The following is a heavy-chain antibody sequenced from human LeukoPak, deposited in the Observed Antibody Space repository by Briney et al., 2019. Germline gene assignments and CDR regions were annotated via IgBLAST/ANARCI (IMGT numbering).Heavy chain of an antibody. D-gene: IGHD1-14*01. CDR1: GGSISSGSYY. J-gene: IGHJ6*03. V-gene: IGHV4-61*02. CDR2: IYTSGST. CDR3: AGATRNNYYYYYYMDV. Sequence: PSETLSLTCTVSGGSISSGSYYWSWIRQPAGKGLEWIGRIYTSGSTNYNPSLKSRVTISVDTSKNQFSLKLSSVAAADTAVYYCAGATRNNYYYYYYMDVWGKGTTVTVSS.